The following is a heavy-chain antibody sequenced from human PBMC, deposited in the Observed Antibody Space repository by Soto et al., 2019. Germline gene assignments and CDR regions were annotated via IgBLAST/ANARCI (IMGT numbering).Heavy chain of an antibody. CDR1: GGSFSGYY. CDR2: INHSAST. CDR3: ARKVAYALYF. V-gene: IGHV4-34*01. J-gene: IGHJ4*01. D-gene: IGHD2-8*02. Sequence: SGNLELTCAVYGGSFSGYYWSWIRQPPGKGLEWIGDINHSASTNDNPSLKSRVTISVDTSKNQFSLKLSSVTAADTGGYYCARKVAYALYFWGPGSL.